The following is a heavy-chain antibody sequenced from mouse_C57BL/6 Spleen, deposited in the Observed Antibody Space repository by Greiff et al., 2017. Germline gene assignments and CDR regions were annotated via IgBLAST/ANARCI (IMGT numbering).Heavy chain of an antibody. J-gene: IGHJ2*01. Sequence: VQLQQSGAELARPGASVKLSCKASGYTFTSYGISWVKQRTGQGLEWIGEIYPRSGNTYYNEKFKGKATLTADKSSSTAYMELRSLTSEDSAVYFCARRDWDREGYFDDWGQGTTLTVSS. CDR2: IYPRSGNT. V-gene: IGHV1-81*01. CDR1: GYTFTSYG. D-gene: IGHD4-1*01. CDR3: ARRDWDREGYFDD.